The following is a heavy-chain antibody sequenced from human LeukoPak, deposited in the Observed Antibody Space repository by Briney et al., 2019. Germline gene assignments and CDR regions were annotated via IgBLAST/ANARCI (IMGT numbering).Heavy chain of an antibody. CDR2: IYYSGGT. V-gene: IGHV4-39*07. CDR3: ARDQGDIGGIDY. CDR1: GGSISSSSYY. J-gene: IGHJ4*02. D-gene: IGHD3-16*01. Sequence: SETLSLTCTVSGGSISSSSYYWGWIRQPPGKGLEWIGSIYYSGGTYYNPSLKSRVTISVDTSKNQFSLKLSSVTAADTAVYYCARDQGDIGGIDYRGQGTLVTVSS.